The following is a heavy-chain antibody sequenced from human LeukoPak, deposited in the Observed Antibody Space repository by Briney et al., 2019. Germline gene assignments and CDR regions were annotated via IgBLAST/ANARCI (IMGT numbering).Heavy chain of an antibody. J-gene: IGHJ4*02. CDR2: INHSGST. V-gene: IGHV4-34*01. CDR1: GGSLSGYY. Sequence: PSETLSLTCAVYGGSLSGYYWSWIRQPPGKGLEWIGEINHSGSTNYNPSLKSRVTISVDTSKNQFSLKLSSVTAADTAVYYCARVGLYYYDSSGYSEYWGQGTLVTVSS. D-gene: IGHD3-22*01. CDR3: ARVGLYYYDSSGYSEY.